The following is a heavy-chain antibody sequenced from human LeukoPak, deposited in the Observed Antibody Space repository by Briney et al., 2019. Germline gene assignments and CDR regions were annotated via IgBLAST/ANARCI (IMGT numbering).Heavy chain of an antibody. CDR2: IYHSGTT. Sequence: SETLSLTCTVSGYSISSGYYWGWIRQPPGKGLEWIGSIYHSGTTYCNPSLKSRVTISVDTSKNQFSLKLSSVTAADTAVYYCARVGNPLVTVFAWFDPWGQGTLVTVSS. CDR3: ARVGNPLVTVFAWFDP. D-gene: IGHD3-3*01. CDR1: GYSISSGYY. J-gene: IGHJ5*02. V-gene: IGHV4-38-2*02.